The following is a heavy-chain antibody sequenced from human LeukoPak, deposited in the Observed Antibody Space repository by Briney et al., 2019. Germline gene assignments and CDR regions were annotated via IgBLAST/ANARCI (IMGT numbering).Heavy chain of an antibody. J-gene: IGHJ6*03. CDR3: ARCSGVIVVVITGGDYYMDV. D-gene: IGHD3-22*01. V-gene: IGHV3-11*04. CDR1: GFTFSDYY. CDR2: ISSSGSTI. Sequence: GGSLRLSCAASGFTFSDYYMSWIRQAPGKGLEWVSYISSSGSTIYYADSVKGRFTISRDNARSSLYLQMNSLRAEDTAVYYCARCSGVIVVVITGGDYYMDVWGKGTTVTISS.